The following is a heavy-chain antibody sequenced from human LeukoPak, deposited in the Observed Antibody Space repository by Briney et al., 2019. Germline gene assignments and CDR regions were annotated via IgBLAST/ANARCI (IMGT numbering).Heavy chain of an antibody. D-gene: IGHD3-3*01. J-gene: IGHJ4*02. CDR3: AKDWYDF. CDR2: ITGSGDNT. V-gene: IGHV3-23*01. CDR1: GFAFNPYA. Sequence: GGSLRLSCAASGFAFNPYAMSWVRQAPGKGLEWVSGITGSGDNTYYADSVKGRFTISRDNSKNTLYMQMNSLRAEDTAIYYCAKDWYDFWGQGTLVTVSS.